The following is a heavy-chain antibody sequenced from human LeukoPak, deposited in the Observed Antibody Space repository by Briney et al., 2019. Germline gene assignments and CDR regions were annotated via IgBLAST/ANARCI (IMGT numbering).Heavy chain of an antibody. Sequence: SETLSLTCTVSGGSISSYYWSWIRKPPGKGLEWIGYIYYSGSTNYNPSLKSRVTISVDTSKNQFSLKLSSVTAADTAVYYCARSGSYYDWYFDLWGRGTLVTVSS. CDR1: GGSISSYY. D-gene: IGHD1-26*01. CDR3: ARSGSYYDWYFDL. V-gene: IGHV4-59*01. J-gene: IGHJ2*01. CDR2: IYYSGST.